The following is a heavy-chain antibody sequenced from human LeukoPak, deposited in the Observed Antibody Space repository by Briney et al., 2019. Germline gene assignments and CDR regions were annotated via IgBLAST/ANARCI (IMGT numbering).Heavy chain of an antibody. J-gene: IGHJ4*02. D-gene: IGHD1-26*01. CDR3: AKDPHLISKSYSESGATGD. Sequence: GGSLRLSCAASGFTFSSYAMSWVRQAPGKGLEWVSAISGSGGSTYYADSVKGRFTISRDNSKNTLYLQMNSLRAEDTAVYYCAKDPHLISKSYSESGATGDWGQGTLVTVSS. V-gene: IGHV3-23*01. CDR2: ISGSGGST. CDR1: GFTFSSYA.